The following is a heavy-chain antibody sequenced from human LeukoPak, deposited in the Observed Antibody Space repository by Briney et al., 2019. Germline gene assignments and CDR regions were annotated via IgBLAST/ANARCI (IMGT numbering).Heavy chain of an antibody. CDR3: TKSDGYGLIRI. CDR1: GFTFSSYE. Sequence: TGGSLRLSCAASGFTFSSYEMNWVRQPPGKGLEWIGNIYYTGNTYYNSSLKSRVTISLDTSKNQFSLQVISLTAADTAAYYCTKSDGYGLIRICGRGTMVTVSS. CDR2: IYYTGNT. V-gene: IGHV4-59*12. D-gene: IGHD3-10*01. J-gene: IGHJ3*02.